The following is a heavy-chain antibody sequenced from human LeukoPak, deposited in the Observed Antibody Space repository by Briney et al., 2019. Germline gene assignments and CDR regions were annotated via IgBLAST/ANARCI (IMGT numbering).Heavy chain of an antibody. V-gene: IGHV3-11*04. D-gene: IGHD4-17*01. CDR2: ITSSGATT. Sequence: GGSLRLSCTGSGFTFIDYFMTWIRQAPGKGLEYISFITSSGATTYYADSVKGRFTISRDNAKNSLYLQVDSLRAEDTAVYYCARGDEGDTTVLRGGYFDYWGQGTLVTVSS. CDR1: GFTFIDYF. CDR3: ARGDEGDTTVLRGGYFDY. J-gene: IGHJ4*02.